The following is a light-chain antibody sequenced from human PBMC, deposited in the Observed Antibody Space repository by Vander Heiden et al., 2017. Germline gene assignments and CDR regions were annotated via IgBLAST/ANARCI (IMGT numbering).Light chain of an antibody. CDR2: SAS. CDR1: QGISNR. J-gene: IGKJ5*01. Sequence: DIQMTQSPSSVSASVGDRVTITCRASQGISNRLAWYRQRPGKGPELLVYSASNLQSGVPSRFSGSGSGTDFTLTISSLQPEDFATYYCQQGDSFPITFGQGTLLDI. CDR3: QQGDSFPIT. V-gene: IGKV1-12*01.